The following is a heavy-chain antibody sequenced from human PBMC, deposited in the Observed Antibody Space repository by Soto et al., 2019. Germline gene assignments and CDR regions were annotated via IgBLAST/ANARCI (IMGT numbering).Heavy chain of an antibody. CDR2: ISYDGSNK. D-gene: IGHD6-13*01. V-gene: IGHV3-30*18. J-gene: IGHJ4*02. Sequence: GGSLRLSCAASGFTFSSYGMHWVRQAPGKGLEWVAVISYDGSNKYYADSVKGRFTISRDNSKNTLYLQMNSLRAEDTAVYYCAKVPYSSSSTPYGYFDYWGQGTLVTVSS. CDR1: GFTFSSYG. CDR3: AKVPYSSSSTPYGYFDY.